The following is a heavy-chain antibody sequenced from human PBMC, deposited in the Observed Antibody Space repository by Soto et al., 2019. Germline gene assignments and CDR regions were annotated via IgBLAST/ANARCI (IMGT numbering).Heavy chain of an antibody. D-gene: IGHD3-10*01. J-gene: IGHJ6*02. V-gene: IGHV6-1*01. Sequence: SQTLSLTCAISGDSVSSNSAAWIWIRQSPSRGLEWLGRTYYKSKWNSDYALSVKSRITISPDTSQNHFSLDLDSVTPEDTAVYYCAGVTWFRGLDVWGQGTPVTVSS. CDR1: GDSVSSNSAA. CDR2: TYYKSKWNS. CDR3: AGVTWFRGLDV.